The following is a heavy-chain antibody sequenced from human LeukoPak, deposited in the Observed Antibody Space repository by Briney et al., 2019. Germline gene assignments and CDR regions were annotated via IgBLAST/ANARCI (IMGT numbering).Heavy chain of an antibody. CDR1: GYTFIHYY. V-gene: IGHV1-46*01. CDR2: VDPSGDIA. CDR3: ARSTSSSGRPLYYFDY. Sequence: GASVKVSCKTSGYTFIHYYMHWVRQASGEGFEWMGIVDPSGDIATYAQKFQGRVTLTTDTSTSTFYMELSSLRSEDTAAFYCARSTSSSGRPLYYFDYWGQGSLLTVSS. J-gene: IGHJ4*02. D-gene: IGHD1-26*01.